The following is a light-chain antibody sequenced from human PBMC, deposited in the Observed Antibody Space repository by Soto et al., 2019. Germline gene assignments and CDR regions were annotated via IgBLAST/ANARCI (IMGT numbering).Light chain of an antibody. CDR3: HQRSDWPII. V-gene: IGKV3-15*01. CDR1: QSVSSN. CDR2: GAS. Sequence: EIVMTQSPATLSVSPGERTTLSCRASQSVSSNLAWYQQKPGQAPRLLIYGASTRATGIPARFSGSGSGTEFTLTISSLQSEDFAVYYCHQRSDWPIIFGEGTKVDIK. J-gene: IGKJ4*01.